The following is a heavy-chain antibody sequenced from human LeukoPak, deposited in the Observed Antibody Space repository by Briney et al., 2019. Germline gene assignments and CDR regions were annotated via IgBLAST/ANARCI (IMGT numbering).Heavy chain of an antibody. J-gene: IGHJ4*02. CDR2: INWNGGST. CDR1: GFTFDDYG. CDR3: ARDDYGGNCFDY. Sequence: GGSLRLSCTASGFTFDDYGMSWVRQAPGKGLEWVSGINWNGGSTGYADSVKGRLTISRDNSKNTLYLQMNSLRAEDTAVYYCARDDYGGNCFDYWGQGTLVTVSS. D-gene: IGHD4-23*01. V-gene: IGHV3-20*04.